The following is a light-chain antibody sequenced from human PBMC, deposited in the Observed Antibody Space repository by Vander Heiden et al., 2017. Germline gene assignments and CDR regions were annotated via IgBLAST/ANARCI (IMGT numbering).Light chain of an antibody. CDR3: QQNNSSSRT. J-gene: IGKJ1*01. CDR2: DAS. CDR1: QSISSS. V-gene: IGKV1-5*01. Sequence: DIQTTHCPSSLYASVGERVTITCRPGQSISSSLASYQQKPGKAPKLQIYDASSLESGFPSRCSGIRSGTDFTLTTSRLHPVELATYYWQQNNSSSRTFGQGTKVELK.